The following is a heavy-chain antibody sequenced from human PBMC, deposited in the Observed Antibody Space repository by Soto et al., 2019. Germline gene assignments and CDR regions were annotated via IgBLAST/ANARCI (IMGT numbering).Heavy chain of an antibody. Sequence: SETLSLTCTVYGGSISSSSYYWGWIRQPPGKGLEWIGSIYYSGSTYYNPSLKSRVTISVDTSKNQFSLKLSSVTAAYTAVYYCARHGLSSSLDYWGQGTLVTVSS. D-gene: IGHD6-6*01. J-gene: IGHJ4*02. CDR1: GGSISSSSYY. V-gene: IGHV4-39*01. CDR2: IYYSGST. CDR3: ARHGLSSSLDY.